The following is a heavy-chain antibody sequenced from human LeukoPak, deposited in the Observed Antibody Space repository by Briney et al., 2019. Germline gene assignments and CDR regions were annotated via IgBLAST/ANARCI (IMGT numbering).Heavy chain of an antibody. CDR1: GFTFSSYS. J-gene: IGHJ6*03. CDR3: ARAAIAAARIYYYMDV. CDR2: ISWNSGSI. Sequence: PGGSLRLSCAASGFTFSSYSMNWVRQAPGKGLEWVSGISWNSGSIGYADSVKGRFTISRDNAKNSLYLQMNSLRAEDTAVYYCARAAIAAARIYYYMDVWGKGTTVTVSS. D-gene: IGHD6-13*01. V-gene: IGHV3-48*04.